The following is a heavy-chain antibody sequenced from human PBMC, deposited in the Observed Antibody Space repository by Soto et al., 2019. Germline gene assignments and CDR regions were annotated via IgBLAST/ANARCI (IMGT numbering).Heavy chain of an antibody. CDR2: INAANGDT. D-gene: IGHD2-8*02. CDR1: GYTFTYYA. J-gene: IGHJ6*02. V-gene: IGHV1-3*01. CDR3: AIWGYSTGRDENGLDV. Sequence: ASVKVSCKASGYTFTYYAIHWVRQAPGQRLEWIGWINAANGDTKYSETFQARVTITRDTSATTAYMELSSLKSEDTAVYYCAIWGYSTGRDENGLDVWSQGTTVTVSS.